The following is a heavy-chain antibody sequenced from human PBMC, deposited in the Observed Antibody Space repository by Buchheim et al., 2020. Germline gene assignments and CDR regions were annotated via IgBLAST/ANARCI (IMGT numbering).Heavy chain of an antibody. Sequence: QVQLVESGGGVVQPGRSLRISCVASEFVFSNHGMHWVRQAPGKGLEWVSLISFDGSDTYYADSVKGRFIISRDNSKNTLYLQMNSLRREDTAVSYCAKSMAGGDSEYPWGQGTL. V-gene: IGHV3-30*18. D-gene: IGHD4-17*01. CDR3: AKSMAGGDSEYP. J-gene: IGHJ5*02. CDR2: ISFDGSDT. CDR1: EFVFSNHG.